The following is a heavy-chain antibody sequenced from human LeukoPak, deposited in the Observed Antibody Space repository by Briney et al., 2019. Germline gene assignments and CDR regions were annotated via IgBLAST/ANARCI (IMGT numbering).Heavy chain of an antibody. J-gene: IGHJ5*02. Sequence: GASVKVSCKASGYTFTSYGISWVRQAPGQGLEWMGWINTNTGNPTYAQGFTGRFVFSLDTSVSTAYLQISSLKAEDTAVYYCARVSPHNWFDPWGQGTLVTVSS. CDR2: INTNTGNP. CDR1: GYTFTSYG. CDR3: ARVSPHNWFDP. V-gene: IGHV7-4-1*02.